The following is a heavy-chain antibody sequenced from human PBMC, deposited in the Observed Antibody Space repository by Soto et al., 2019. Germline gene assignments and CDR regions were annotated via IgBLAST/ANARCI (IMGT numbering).Heavy chain of an antibody. CDR1: GYSFTSYW. CDR3: ARGGGSSYGLAV. D-gene: IGHD2-15*01. Sequence: RGESRKISWKGSGYSFTSYWISWVRQMPGKGLEWMGRIDPSDSYTNYSPSFQGHVTISADKSISTAYLQWSSLKASDTAMYYCARGGGSSYGLAVWGQGTTVTVSS. CDR2: IDPSDSYT. J-gene: IGHJ6*01. V-gene: IGHV5-10-1*01.